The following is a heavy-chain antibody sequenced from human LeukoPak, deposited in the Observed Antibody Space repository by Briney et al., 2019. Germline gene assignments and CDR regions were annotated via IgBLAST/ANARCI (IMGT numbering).Heavy chain of an antibody. J-gene: IGHJ6*02. CDR2: MYYSGST. D-gene: IGHD2-2*01. CDR3: ARRGTSPYFYGMDV. Sequence: SETLSLTCTVSGGSISSSSYYWGWIRQPPGKGLEWIGSMYYSGSTFYNPSLRSRVTISVDTSKNQFSLRLTSVTAADTAVYYCARRGTSPYFYGMDVWGQGTTVTVSS. CDR1: GGSISSSSYY. V-gene: IGHV4-39*01.